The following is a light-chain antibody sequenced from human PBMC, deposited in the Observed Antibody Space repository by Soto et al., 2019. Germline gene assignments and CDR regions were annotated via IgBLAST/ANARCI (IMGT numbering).Light chain of an antibody. J-gene: IGKJ5*01. Sequence: EIVMTHSPATLSVSPWEIATLSCGASQSVSSNLAWHQQKPGQAPRILMYDASTRATGISARFSGSGSGTEFTHTISSLQSEDFAVYYCQQYHNCPITFGQGTRLEIK. CDR1: QSVSSN. CDR3: QQYHNCPIT. CDR2: DAS. V-gene: IGKV3-15*01.